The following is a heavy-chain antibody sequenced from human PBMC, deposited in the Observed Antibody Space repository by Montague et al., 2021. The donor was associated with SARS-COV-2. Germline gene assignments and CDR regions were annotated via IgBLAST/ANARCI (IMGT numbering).Heavy chain of an antibody. Sequence: SLRLSCAASGFKFDDYAMHWVRQAPGKGLEWVSGISWNSGGLGYADSVKGRFTISRDNSNNSLYLEMNSLRPDDTALYYCAKDRRYYFGSSGYPDAFNIWGQGTLATVSS. D-gene: IGHD3-22*01. CDR3: AKDRRYYFGSSGYPDAFNI. CDR1: GFKFDDYA. J-gene: IGHJ3*02. V-gene: IGHV3-9*01. CDR2: ISWNSGGL.